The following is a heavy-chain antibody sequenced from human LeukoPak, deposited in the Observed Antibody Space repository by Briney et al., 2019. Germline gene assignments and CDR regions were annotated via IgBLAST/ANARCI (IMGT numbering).Heavy chain of an antibody. CDR2: IYSGGST. J-gene: IGHJ6*02. CDR1: GFTVSSNY. CDR3: ARLPPYYDFWSGYYVFSPSELNYGMDV. D-gene: IGHD3-3*01. Sequence: SGGSLRLSCAASGFTVSSNYMSWVRQAPGKGLEWVSVIYSGGSTYYADSVKGRFTISRDNSKNTLYLQMNSLRAEDTAVYYCARLPPYYDFWSGYYVFSPSELNYGMDVWGQGTTVTVSS. V-gene: IGHV3-66*01.